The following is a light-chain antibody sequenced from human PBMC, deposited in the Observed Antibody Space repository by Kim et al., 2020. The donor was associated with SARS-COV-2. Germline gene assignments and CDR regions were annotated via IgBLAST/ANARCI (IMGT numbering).Light chain of an antibody. V-gene: IGKV3-11*01. CDR1: QSVSSY. CDR3: RQRSNWS. CDR2: DAS. J-gene: IGKJ5*01. Sequence: LSLSPGERATLSCRASQSVSSYLAWYQQKPGQAPRLLIYDASNRATGIPARFSGSGSGTDFTLTISSLEPEDFAVYYCRQRSNWSFGQGTRLEIK.